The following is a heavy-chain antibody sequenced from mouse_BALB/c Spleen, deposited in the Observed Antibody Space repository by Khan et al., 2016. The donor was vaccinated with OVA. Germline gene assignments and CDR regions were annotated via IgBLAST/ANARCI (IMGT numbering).Heavy chain of an antibody. D-gene: IGHD1-1*01. J-gene: IGHJ2*01. Sequence: EVQLQESGPGLVTPSQSLSLTCTVTGYSITSDYAWNWIRHFPGNKLEWMGFISYSGNTNYNPSLKSLISITRDTSKHQFFLQLNAVTTEDTATNYCARVYGGAFDYWGQRTTLTVSS. CDR2: ISYSGNT. CDR1: GYSITSDYA. CDR3: ARVYGGAFDY. V-gene: IGHV3-2*02.